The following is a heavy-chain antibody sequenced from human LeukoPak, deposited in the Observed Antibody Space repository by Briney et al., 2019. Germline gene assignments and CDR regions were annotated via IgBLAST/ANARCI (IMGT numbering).Heavy chain of an antibody. Sequence: VASVKVSCKASGYTFTSYGISWVRQAPGQGLEWMGWISAYNGNTNYAQKLQGRVTMTTDTSTSTAYMELRSLRSDDTAVYYCARDFGYCSSTSCPPDYWGQGTLVTVSS. CDR1: GYTFTSYG. J-gene: IGHJ4*02. CDR2: ISAYNGNT. D-gene: IGHD2-2*01. CDR3: ARDFGYCSSTSCPPDY. V-gene: IGHV1-18*01.